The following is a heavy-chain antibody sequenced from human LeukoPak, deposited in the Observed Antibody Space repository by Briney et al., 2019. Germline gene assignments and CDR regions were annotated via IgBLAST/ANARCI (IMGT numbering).Heavy chain of an antibody. J-gene: IGHJ6*03. CDR1: GGPISSYY. D-gene: IGHD3-9*01. Sequence: SETLSLTCTVSGGPISSYYWSWIRQPPGKGLEWIGYIYYSGSTNYNPSLKSRVTISVDTSKNQFSLKLSSVTAADTAVYYCAGSYYDILTGYYKRGLYYYMDVWGKGTTVTVSS. CDR3: AGSYYDILTGYYKRGLYYYMDV. V-gene: IGHV4-59*01. CDR2: IYYSGST.